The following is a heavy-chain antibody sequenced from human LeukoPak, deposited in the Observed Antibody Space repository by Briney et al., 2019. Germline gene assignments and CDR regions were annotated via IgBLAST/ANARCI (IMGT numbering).Heavy chain of an antibody. J-gene: IGHJ4*02. CDR2: IIPILGIA. D-gene: IGHD3-22*01. CDR1: GGTFSSYA. Sequence: EASVKVSCKASGGTFSSYAISWVRQAPGQGLEWMGRIIPILGIANYAQKFQGRVTITADKSTSTAYMELSSLKSEDTAVYFCARADYDTSASTRKQIDYWGQGTLVTVSS. V-gene: IGHV1-69*04. CDR3: ARADYDTSASTRKQIDY.